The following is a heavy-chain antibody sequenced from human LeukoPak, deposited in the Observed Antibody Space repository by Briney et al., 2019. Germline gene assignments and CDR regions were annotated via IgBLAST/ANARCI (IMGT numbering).Heavy chain of an antibody. D-gene: IGHD6-13*01. V-gene: IGHV3-21*04. J-gene: IGHJ4*02. Sequence: PGGSLRLSCAASGFTFNAYSMNWVRQAPGKGLEWVSSNGSSGSYIYYADSVKGRFTISRDNAKNSLYLQMNSLRAEDTAVYYCARGAAGGSGGIDYWGQGTLVTVSS. CDR3: ARGAAGGSGGIDY. CDR2: NGSSGSYI. CDR1: GFTFNAYS.